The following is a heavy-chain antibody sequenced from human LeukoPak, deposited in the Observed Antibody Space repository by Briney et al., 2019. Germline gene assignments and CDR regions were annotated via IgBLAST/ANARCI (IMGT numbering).Heavy chain of an antibody. CDR2: IIPIFGTA. CDR3: AREGRYDFTTS. CDR1: GGTFSSYT. D-gene: IGHD3-3*01. J-gene: IGHJ5*02. Sequence: SVKVSCKASGGTFSSYTISWVRQAPGQGLEWMGGIIPIFGTANYAQKFQGRVTITADESTSTAYMELSSLRSEDTALYYCAREGRYDFTTSWGQGTLVTVSS. V-gene: IGHV1-69*13.